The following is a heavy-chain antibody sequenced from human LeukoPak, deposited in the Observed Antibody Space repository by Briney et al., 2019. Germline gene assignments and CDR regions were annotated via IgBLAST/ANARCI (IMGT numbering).Heavy chain of an antibody. J-gene: IGHJ3*02. CDR1: GYSISSGYY. CDR2: IYHSGST. CDR3: AREYCSGGSCYSAVNAFDI. Sequence: SETLSLTCAVSGYSISSGYYWGWIRQPPGQGLEWIGSIYHSGSTYYNPSLKSRVTISVDTSKNQFSLKLSSVTAADTAVYYCAREYCSGGSCYSAVNAFDIWGQGTMVTVSS. V-gene: IGHV4-38-2*02. D-gene: IGHD2-15*01.